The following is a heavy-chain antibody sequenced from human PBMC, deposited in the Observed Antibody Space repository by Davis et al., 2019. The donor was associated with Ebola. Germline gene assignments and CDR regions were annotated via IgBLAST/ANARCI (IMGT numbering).Heavy chain of an antibody. V-gene: IGHV3-33*01. Sequence: PGGSLRLSCAASGFTFSSYGMHWVRQAPGKGLEWVAVIWYDGSNKYYADSVKGRFTISRDNSKNTLYLQMNSLRAEDTAVYYCAREGSSSGWSGEYYFDYWGQGTLVTVSS. CDR1: GFTFSSYG. J-gene: IGHJ4*02. CDR2: IWYDGSNK. D-gene: IGHD6-19*01. CDR3: AREGSSSGWSGEYYFDY.